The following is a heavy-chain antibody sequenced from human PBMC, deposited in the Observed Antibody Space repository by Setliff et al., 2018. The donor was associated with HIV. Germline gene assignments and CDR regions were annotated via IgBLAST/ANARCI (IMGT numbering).Heavy chain of an antibody. CDR3: ARGKSGFETTGIDYGMDL. Sequence: SCTASGFTFGYYAMSWVRQAPGKGLEWVGFIRSKAYGGTTEYDASVKCRFIISRDNSKSIAYLQMNTLRSDDTAVYYCARGKSGFETTGIDYGMDLWGQGTTVTVSS. V-gene: IGHV3-49*04. D-gene: IGHD1-1*01. J-gene: IGHJ6*02. CDR2: IRSKAYGGTT. CDR1: GFTFGYYA.